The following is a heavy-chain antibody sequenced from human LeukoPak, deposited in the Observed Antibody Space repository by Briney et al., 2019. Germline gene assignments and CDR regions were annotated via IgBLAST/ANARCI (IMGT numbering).Heavy chain of an antibody. CDR3: ARQHYYDSSGFYPPATGVYYYYYYMDV. D-gene: IGHD3-22*01. CDR1: GYSISSGYY. V-gene: IGHV4-38-2*01. CDR2: FYHSGST. Sequence: SETLSLTCAVSGYSISSGYYWGWIRQPPGKGLQWIGSFYHSGSTYYNPSLRSRVTISVDTSKNQFSLELSSVTAADTAVYYCARQHYYDSSGFYPPATGVYYYYYYMDVCGKGTTVTVSS. J-gene: IGHJ6*03.